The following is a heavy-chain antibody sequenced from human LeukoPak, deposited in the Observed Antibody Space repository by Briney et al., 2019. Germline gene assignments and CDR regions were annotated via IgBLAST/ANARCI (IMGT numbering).Heavy chain of an antibody. J-gene: IGHJ4*02. D-gene: IGHD3-9*01. CDR3: ARERLVIPLGY. CDR1: GYTFTGYY. V-gene: IGHV1-2*02. Sequence: ASVKVSCKASGYTFTGYYMHWVRQAPGQGRECMGWINPNSDGTNYAQKFQGRVTMTRDTSISKAYMELRRVRSDDTAVYYCARERLVIPLGYWGQGTLVTVSS. CDR2: INPNSDGT.